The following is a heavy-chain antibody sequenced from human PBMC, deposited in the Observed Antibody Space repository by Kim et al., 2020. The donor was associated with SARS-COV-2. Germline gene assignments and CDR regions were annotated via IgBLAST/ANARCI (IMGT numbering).Heavy chain of an antibody. CDR3: ARDGVARYCSGGSCLGYFDY. J-gene: IGHJ4*02. V-gene: IGHV3-48*02. D-gene: IGHD2-15*01. Sequence: GGSLRLSCAASGFTFSSYSMNWVRQAPGKGLEWVSYISSSSTIYYADSVKGRFTISRDNAKNSLYLQMNSLRDEDTAVYYCARDGVARYCSGGSCLGYFDYWGQGTLVTVSS. CDR1: GFTFSSYS. CDR2: ISSSSTI.